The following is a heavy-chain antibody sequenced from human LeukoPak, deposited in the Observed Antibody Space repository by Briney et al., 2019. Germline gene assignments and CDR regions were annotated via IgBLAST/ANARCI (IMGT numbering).Heavy chain of an antibody. CDR1: GGSISSSIYC. Sequence: SETLSLTCTVSGGSISSSIYCWGWVRQPPGKGLEWIGSIYYSGSTYYNPSLKSRVTISVDTSKNQLSLKLSSVTAADTAVYYCARVGYTGTKYYFDYWGQGTLVTVSS. V-gene: IGHV4-39*07. J-gene: IGHJ4*02. D-gene: IGHD2-8*01. CDR2: IYYSGST. CDR3: ARVGYTGTKYYFDY.